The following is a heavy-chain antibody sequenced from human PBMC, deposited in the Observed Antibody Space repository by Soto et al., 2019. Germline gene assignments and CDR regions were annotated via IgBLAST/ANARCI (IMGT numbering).Heavy chain of an antibody. Sequence: EVQLVESGGGLVKPGGSLRLSCAASGFTFSTYTLNWVRQAPGKGLEWVSSISSGSSYIYYAGSVKGRFTISRDNSKNSVYLQMNSRRAEITTVYYCARGVDYFNYWGEGTLVNVSS. J-gene: IGHJ4*02. CDR1: GFTFSTYT. V-gene: IGHV3-21*01. CDR2: ISSGSSYI. CDR3: ARGVDYFNY.